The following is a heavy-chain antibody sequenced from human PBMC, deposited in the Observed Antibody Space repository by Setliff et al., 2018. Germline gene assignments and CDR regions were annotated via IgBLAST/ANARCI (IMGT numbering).Heavy chain of an antibody. V-gene: IGHV3-7*01. D-gene: IGHD6-19*01. CDR1: ELTFSSYW. CDR2: INEDGSET. Sequence: PGGSLRLSCVASELTFSSYWMSWVRQTPDKRLEWVANINEDGSETYYLDSVKGRFTIYRDNVENSLFLQMHSLRPEDTAVYYCAKDSLSGWSAVDYWGQGTLVTVSS. J-gene: IGHJ4*02. CDR3: AKDSLSGWSAVDY.